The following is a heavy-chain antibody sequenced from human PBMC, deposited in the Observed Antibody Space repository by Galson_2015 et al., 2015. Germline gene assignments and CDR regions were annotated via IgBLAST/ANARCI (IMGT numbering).Heavy chain of an antibody. J-gene: IGHJ4*02. V-gene: IGHV3-23*01. D-gene: IGHD6-19*01. Sequence: SLRLSCAASGFTFSSYAMSWVRQAPGKGLEWVSAISGSGGSTYYADSVKGRFTISRDNSKNTLYLQMNSLRAEDTAVYYCAEDGGIAVARVLVGYFDYWGQGTLVTVSS. CDR3: AEDGGIAVARVLVGYFDY. CDR1: GFTFSSYA. CDR2: ISGSGGST.